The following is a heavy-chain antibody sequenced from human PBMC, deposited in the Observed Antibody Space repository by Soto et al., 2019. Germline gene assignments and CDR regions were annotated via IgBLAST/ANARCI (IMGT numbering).Heavy chain of an antibody. CDR3: AREDIVGARSFDY. CDR1: GFTFSSYS. V-gene: IGHV3-48*02. CDR2: ISSGSKTI. Sequence: EVQLVESGGGLVQWGGSLRLSCAASGFTFSSYSVNWVRQAPGKGLEWVSYISSGSKTIFYADSVKGRFTVSRDNAKNSQYLQMNSLRDEDTAVYYCAREDIVGARSFDYWGQGTLVTVSS. J-gene: IGHJ4*02. D-gene: IGHD1-26*01.